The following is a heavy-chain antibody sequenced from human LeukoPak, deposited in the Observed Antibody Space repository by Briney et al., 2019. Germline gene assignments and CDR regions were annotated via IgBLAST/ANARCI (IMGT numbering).Heavy chain of an antibody. J-gene: IGHJ4*02. V-gene: IGHV3-21*01. D-gene: IGHD5-24*01. CDR2: ISSRNSFI. CDR1: GINFNDYT. Sequence: TGGSLRLSCEGSGINFNDYTMNWVRQAPGKGLEWVSSISSRNSFIHYTDSVKGRFTTSRDNAKNSLYLQMDSLRAEDTAVYYCARAQFRHWGQGTLVTVSS. CDR3: ARAQFRH.